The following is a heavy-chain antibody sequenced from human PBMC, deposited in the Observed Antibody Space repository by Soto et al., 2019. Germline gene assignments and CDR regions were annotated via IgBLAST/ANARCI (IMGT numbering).Heavy chain of an antibody. CDR1: GYTFTSYG. Sequence: ASVKVSCKASGYTFTSYGISWVRQAPGQGLEWMGWISAYNGNTNYAQKLQGRVTMTTDTSTSTAYMELRSLRSDDTAVYYCARAHVMVVAGSTFDYWGHGTLVTVSS. CDR2: ISAYNGNT. D-gene: IGHD6-19*01. J-gene: IGHJ4*01. V-gene: IGHV1-18*04. CDR3: ARAHVMVVAGSTFDY.